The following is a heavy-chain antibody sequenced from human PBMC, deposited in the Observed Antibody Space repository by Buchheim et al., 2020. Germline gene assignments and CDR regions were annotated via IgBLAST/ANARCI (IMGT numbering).Heavy chain of an antibody. Sequence: QVQLQESGPGLVKPSEPLSLTCTVSGASISSYYWSWIRQPPGKRLEWIGYIYYSGSTNYNPSLKSRVTISVDTSKNQFSLKLRSVTAADTAVYYCARLTGYYGMDVWGQGTT. CDR1: GASISSYY. V-gene: IGHV4-59*08. D-gene: IGHD1-14*01. J-gene: IGHJ6*02. CDR2: IYYSGST. CDR3: ARLTGYYGMDV.